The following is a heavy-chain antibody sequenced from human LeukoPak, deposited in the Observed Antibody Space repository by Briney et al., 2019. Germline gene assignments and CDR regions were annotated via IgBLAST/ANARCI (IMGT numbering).Heavy chain of an antibody. D-gene: IGHD4-17*01. CDR3: ARDTHTYGDYRPLRYWYFDL. CDR1: GGSISSYY. J-gene: IGHJ2*01. V-gene: IGHV4-4*07. Sequence: SETLSLTCTVSGGSISSYYWSWIRQPAGKGLEWIGRTYTSGSTNYNPSLKSRVTISVDKSKNQFSLKLSSVTAADTAVYYCARDTHTYGDYRPLRYWYFDLWGRGTLVTVSS. CDR2: TYTSGST.